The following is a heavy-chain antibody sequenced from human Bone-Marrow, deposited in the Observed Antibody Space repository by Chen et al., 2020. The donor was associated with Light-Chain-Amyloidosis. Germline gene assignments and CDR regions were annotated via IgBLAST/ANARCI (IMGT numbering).Heavy chain of an antibody. CDR3: ARRRDGYNFDY. V-gene: IGHV5-51*01. Sequence: VQLEQSGPEVKKPGESLKIPCKGSGYTFPNSWIGWVRQMPGKGLEWMGVIYPDDSDARYRPSCEGQVTISADKSITTAYLQWRSLKASDTAMYYCARRRDGYNFDYWGQGTLVTVSS. CDR2: IYPDDSDA. CDR1: GYTFPNSW. J-gene: IGHJ4*02. D-gene: IGHD5-12*01.